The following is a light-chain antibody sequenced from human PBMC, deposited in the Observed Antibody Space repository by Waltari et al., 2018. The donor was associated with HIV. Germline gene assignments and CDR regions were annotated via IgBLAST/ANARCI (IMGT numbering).Light chain of an antibody. Sequence: DIQMTQSPSSLSASIGDRVNITCRASQNINNYLNSYQQKPGQAPKILIYTATTLHIGVPSRFSGSGSGTEFTLTITNLQPEDFAVYFCQQSYYSPTFGPGTTVDIK. CDR3: QQSYYSPT. V-gene: IGKV1-39*01. CDR1: QNINNY. J-gene: IGKJ3*01. CDR2: TAT.